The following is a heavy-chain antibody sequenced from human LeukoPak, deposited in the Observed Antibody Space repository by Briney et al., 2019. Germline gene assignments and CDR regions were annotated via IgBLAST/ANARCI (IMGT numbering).Heavy chain of an antibody. Sequence: SETLSLTCTVSGGSVSSGTYYWSWIRQPPGEGLEWIGYIYYSGSTNYNPSLKSRVTISVDTSKNQFSLKLSSVTAADTAVYYCARGDDYGDYGMSYYYGMDVWGQGTTVTVSS. CDR3: ARGDDYGDYGMSYYYGMDV. J-gene: IGHJ6*02. D-gene: IGHD4-17*01. CDR2: IYYSGST. CDR1: GGSVSSGTYY. V-gene: IGHV4-61*01.